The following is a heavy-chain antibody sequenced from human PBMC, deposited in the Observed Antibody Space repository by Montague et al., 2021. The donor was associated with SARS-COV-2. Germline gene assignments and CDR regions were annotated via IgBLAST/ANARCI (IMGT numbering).Heavy chain of an antibody. CDR3: ARLRDGVVPSPILGVGPYYSYYYMDV. CDR2: ISHGGST. Sequence: SETLSHTCAVHGTSFSGYYWNWIRQPPGKGLEWIGEISHGGSTKYSPSLKSRLTISADTSKNQFSLKLTSVAAADTAVYYCARLRDGVVPSPILGVGPYYSYYYMDVWGRGTTVTVSS. J-gene: IGHJ6*03. V-gene: IGHV4-34*01. D-gene: IGHD3-10*01. CDR1: GTSFSGYY.